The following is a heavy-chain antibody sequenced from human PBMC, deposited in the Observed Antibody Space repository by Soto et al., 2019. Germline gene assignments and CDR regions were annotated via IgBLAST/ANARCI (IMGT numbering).Heavy chain of an antibody. CDR2: IIPIFGTA. J-gene: IGHJ6*02. D-gene: IGHD3-9*01. CDR3: GGQRNDYDILTGYYYGMDV. V-gene: IGHV1-69*05. CDR1: GGTFSSYA. Sequence: QVQLVQSGAEVKKPGSSMKVSCKTSGGTFSSYAISWVRQAPGQGLEWMGGIIPIFGTANYAQKFQGRVKVSREETKGPALMGVRRPGTEDTAVFYVGGQRNDYDILTGYYYGMDVWGQGTTVIVSS.